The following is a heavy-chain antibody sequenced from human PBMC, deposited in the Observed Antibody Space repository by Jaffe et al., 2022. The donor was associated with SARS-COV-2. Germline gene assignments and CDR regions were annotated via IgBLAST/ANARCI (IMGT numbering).Heavy chain of an antibody. V-gene: IGHV3-30*04. CDR2: ISYDGSNK. CDR1: GFTFSSYA. D-gene: IGHD3-9*01. CDR3: ARDGDDILTGTLVD. Sequence: QVQLVESGGGVVQPGRSLRLSCAASGFTFSSYAMHWVRQAPGKGLEWVAVISYDGSNKYYADSVKGRFTISRDNSKNTLYLQMNSLRAEDTAVYYCARDGDDILTGTLVDWGQGTLVTVSS. J-gene: IGHJ4*02.